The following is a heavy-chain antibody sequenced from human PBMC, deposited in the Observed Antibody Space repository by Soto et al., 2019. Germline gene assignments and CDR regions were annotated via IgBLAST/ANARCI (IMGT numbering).Heavy chain of an antibody. Sequence: QVQLQESGPGLVKPSQTLSLTCTVSGGSISSGGYYWSWIRQHPGKGLEWIGYIDYSGSTYYNPSLKSRVTRAVDTSKNQCALKLSSVTAADTAVYYCAREPGGVYIYGEGMVVCGEGTTVTVSS. CDR3: AREPGGVYIYGEGMVV. J-gene: IGHJ6*04. D-gene: IGHD5-18*01. CDR2: IDYSGST. V-gene: IGHV4-31*03. CDR1: GGSISSGGYY.